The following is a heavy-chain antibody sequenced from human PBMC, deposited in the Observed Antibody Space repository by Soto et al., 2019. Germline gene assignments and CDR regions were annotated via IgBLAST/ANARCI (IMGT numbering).Heavy chain of an antibody. J-gene: IGHJ3*02. CDR1: GFTFSSYW. Sequence: GGSLRLSCAASGFTFSSYWMSWVRQAPGKGLEWVASIKQDGSEKYYVDSVKGRFTISRDNAKNSLYLQMNSLRAEDTAVYYCARDSQWLSINDAFDIWGQGTMVTVSS. D-gene: IGHD6-19*01. CDR3: ARDSQWLSINDAFDI. CDR2: IKQDGSEK. V-gene: IGHV3-7*01.